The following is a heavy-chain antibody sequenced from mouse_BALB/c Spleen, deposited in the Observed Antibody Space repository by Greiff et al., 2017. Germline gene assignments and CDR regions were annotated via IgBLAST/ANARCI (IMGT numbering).Heavy chain of an antibody. J-gene: IGHJ4*01. CDR2: IDPSNGRT. CDR1: GYTFTSYW. D-gene: IGHD1-1*01. CDR3: ARSPYYYGSSLYYAMDY. Sequence: QVQLQQPGAELVKPGASVKLSCKASGYTFTSYWMHWVKQRPGQGLEWIGEIDPSNGRTNYNEKFKSKATLTVDKSSSTAYMQLSSLTSEDSAVYYCARSPYYYGSSLYYAMDYWGQGTSVTVSS. V-gene: IGHV1S81*02.